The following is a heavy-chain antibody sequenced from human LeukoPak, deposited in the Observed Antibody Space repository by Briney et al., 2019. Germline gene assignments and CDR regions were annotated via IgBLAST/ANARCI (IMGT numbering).Heavy chain of an antibody. CDR3: ARGRDVQTLDY. V-gene: IGHV4-59*01. CDR1: GGSIRSYY. D-gene: IGHD6-6*01. J-gene: IGHJ4*02. CDR2: IYYSGST. Sequence: KPSETLSLTCTVPGGSIRSYYWSWIRQPPGKGLEWIGYIYYSGSTNYNPSLKSRVTISVDTSKNQFSLKLSSVTAADTAVYYCARGRDVQTLDYWGQGTLVTVSS.